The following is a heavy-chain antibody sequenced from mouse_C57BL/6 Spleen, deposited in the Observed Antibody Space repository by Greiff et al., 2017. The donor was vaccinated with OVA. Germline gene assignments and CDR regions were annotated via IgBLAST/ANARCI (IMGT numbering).Heavy chain of an antibody. V-gene: IGHV14-2*01. CDR3: ARADGPTKGYFDV. D-gene: IGHD2-3*01. J-gene: IGHJ1*03. CDR1: GFNINDYY. CDR2: IDPEDGET. Sequence: VQLQQSGAELVKPGASVKLSCTASGFNINDYYMHWVKQRPEQGLEWIGRIDPEDGETKYAPKFKGKATMTVETSSNTAYLQLSRLTSDDAAVYYCARADGPTKGYFDVWGKGTTVTVSA.